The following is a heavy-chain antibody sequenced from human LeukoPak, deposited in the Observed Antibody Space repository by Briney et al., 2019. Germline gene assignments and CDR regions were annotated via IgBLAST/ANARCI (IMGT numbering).Heavy chain of an antibody. CDR1: GGSISSSSYY. CDR2: IYYSGST. V-gene: IGHV4-39*01. J-gene: IGHJ4*02. CDR3: ATSFEYSSSAASY. Sequence: SETLSLTCTVSGGSISSSSYYWGWIRQPPGKGREWIGSIYYSGSTYYNPSLKSRGTISVDTTKNQFSLKLSSVTAADTAVYYCATSFEYSSSAASYWGQGTLVTVSS. D-gene: IGHD6-6*01.